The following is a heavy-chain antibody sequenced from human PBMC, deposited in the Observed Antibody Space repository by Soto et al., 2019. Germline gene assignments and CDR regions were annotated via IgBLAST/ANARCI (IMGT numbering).Heavy chain of an antibody. J-gene: IGHJ4*02. CDR2: VSFDGVNK. CDR1: GFTLNTYS. CDR3: ARDPDLIESAGNYFDY. D-gene: IGHD6-13*01. Sequence: PGGSLRLSCSVSGFTLNTYSMHWVRQAPGKGLEWVAVVSFDGVNKHYRDSVKGRFTISRDIAKNMLYLQMTSLRLEDTALYYCARDPDLIESAGNYFDYGGQGTRVTVAS. V-gene: IGHV3-30-3*01.